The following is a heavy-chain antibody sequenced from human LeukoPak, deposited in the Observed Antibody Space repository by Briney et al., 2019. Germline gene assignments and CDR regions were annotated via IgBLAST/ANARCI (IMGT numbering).Heavy chain of an antibody. Sequence: GGSLRLSCAASGFTFSSYSMNWVRQAPGKGLEWVSSISSSSSYIYYADSVKGRFTISRDNAKNSLYLQMNSLRAEDTAVYYCARAGIWSAYSIRFDPWGQGTLVTVSS. D-gene: IGHD3-3*01. CDR2: ISSSSSYI. V-gene: IGHV3-21*01. J-gene: IGHJ5*02. CDR3: ARAGIWSAYSIRFDP. CDR1: GFTFSSYS.